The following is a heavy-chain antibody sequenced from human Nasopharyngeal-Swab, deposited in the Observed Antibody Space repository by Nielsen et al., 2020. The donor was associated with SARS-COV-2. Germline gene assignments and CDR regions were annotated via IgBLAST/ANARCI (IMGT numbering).Heavy chain of an antibody. V-gene: IGHV1-18*01. J-gene: IGHJ4*02. Sequence: ASVKVSCKASGYTFANYGVSWVRQAPGQGLEWMGWISVYNGNTGYAQNFQGRVTMTTDPSTNTCYLELRSMRSDDTAVYYCARGNGWYPDHWGQGTLVTVSS. CDR3: ARGNGWYPDH. CDR2: ISVYNGNT. D-gene: IGHD6-19*01. CDR1: GYTFANYG.